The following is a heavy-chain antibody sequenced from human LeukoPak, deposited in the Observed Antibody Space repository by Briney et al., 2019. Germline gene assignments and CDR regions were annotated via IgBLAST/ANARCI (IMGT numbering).Heavy chain of an antibody. D-gene: IGHD2-8*01. V-gene: IGHV3-15*01. CDR2: IKNKADGETT. CDR1: GFTFSNAW. Sequence: PGGSLRLSCAASGFTFSNAWMSWVRQAPGKGLEWVGRIKNKADGETTDYAAPVKGRFIISRDDSKNTLFLQMNSLETEDTAVYHCTIPNGHWFDPWGQGTLVTVSS. CDR3: TIPNGHWFDP. J-gene: IGHJ5*02.